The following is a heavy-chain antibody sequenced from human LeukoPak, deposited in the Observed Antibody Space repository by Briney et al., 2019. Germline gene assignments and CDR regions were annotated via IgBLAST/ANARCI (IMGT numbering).Heavy chain of an antibody. CDR3: AKHSRNRVGTSTDWFDP. D-gene: IGHD1-26*01. Sequence: GGSLRPSCLVSGFTFTNNAMSWVRQAPGKGLEWVSAMSGSSANTYYAASVKGRFTISRDSSKYTLYLQMNSLRVEDTAVYYCAKHSRNRVGTSTDWFDPWGQGTLVTVSS. CDR1: GFTFTNNA. J-gene: IGHJ5*02. V-gene: IGHV3-23*01. CDR2: MSGSSANT.